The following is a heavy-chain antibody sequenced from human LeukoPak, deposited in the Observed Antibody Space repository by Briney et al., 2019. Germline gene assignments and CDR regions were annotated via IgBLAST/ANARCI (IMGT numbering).Heavy chain of an antibody. Sequence: QPGRSLRLSCAASGFTFSSYAMHWVRQAPGKGLGWVAVISYDGSNKYYADSVKGRFTISRDNSKNTLYLQMNSLRAEDAAVYYCARGRGIQLWLVPTDYWGQGTLVTVSS. CDR3: ARGRGIQLWLVPTDY. CDR1: GFTFSSYA. V-gene: IGHV3-30-3*01. CDR2: ISYDGSNK. D-gene: IGHD5-18*01. J-gene: IGHJ4*02.